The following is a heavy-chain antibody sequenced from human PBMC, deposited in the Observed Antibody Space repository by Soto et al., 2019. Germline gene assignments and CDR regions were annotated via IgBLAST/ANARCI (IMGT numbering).Heavy chain of an antibody. D-gene: IGHD2-21*02. V-gene: IGHV3-21*01. CDR1: GFTFSSYS. CDR2: ISSSSSYI. CDR3: ATATYCGGYCANQYSGMDV. J-gene: IGHJ6*02. Sequence: PGGSLRLSCAASGFTFSSYSMNWVRQAAGKGLEWVSSISSSSSYIYYADSVKGRFTVSRDNTKNSLYLQVNSLRAEDTAVYYCATATYCGGYCANQYSGMDVWGQGTTVTVSS.